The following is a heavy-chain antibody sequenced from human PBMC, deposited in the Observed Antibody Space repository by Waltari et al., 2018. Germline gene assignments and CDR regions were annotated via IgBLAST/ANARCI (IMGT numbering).Heavy chain of an antibody. V-gene: IGHV1-2*02. D-gene: IGHD3-9*01. CDR3: ARDFSDILTGPADY. Sequence: QVQLEQPGAEVEKPGASVKVSCKASGYTFTGHSIHWVRQAPGQGLEWMGWINPKSGATNYAQKFLGRVTMTRTTSISTAYMELSRLTSDDTAIYYCARDFSDILTGPADYWGQGTLVTVSS. J-gene: IGHJ4*02. CDR2: INPKSGAT. CDR1: GYTFTGHS.